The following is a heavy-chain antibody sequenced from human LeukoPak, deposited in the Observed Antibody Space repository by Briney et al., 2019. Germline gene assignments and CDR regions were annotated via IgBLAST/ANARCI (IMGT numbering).Heavy chain of an antibody. Sequence: SVKVSRKASGGSFTTYAFNWVRQAPGQGLEWMGGIIPTFGPAKYAQKFKGRVTITADKFTGTAYMELTSLRSEDTAVYYCARGGKYGCSGGSCYADSWGQGTLVTVSS. V-gene: IGHV1-69*06. CDR3: ARGGKYGCSGGSCYADS. CDR2: IIPTFGPA. J-gene: IGHJ5*01. D-gene: IGHD2-15*01. CDR1: GGSFTTYA.